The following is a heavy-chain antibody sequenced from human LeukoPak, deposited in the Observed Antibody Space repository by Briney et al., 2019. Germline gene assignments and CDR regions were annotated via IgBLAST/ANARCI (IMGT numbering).Heavy chain of an antibody. J-gene: IGHJ4*02. D-gene: IGHD5-18*01. V-gene: IGHV3-7*01. CDR1: GFTFSDYN. CDR3: ARHLSGITGYTYGRGIDY. Sequence: PGGSLRLSCAASGFTFSDYNMNWVRQAPGKGLEWVANIKKDGNEKYYVDSVKGRFTISRDNAKTSLYLQMNSLRAEDTAVYYCARHLSGITGYTYGRGIDYWGQGTLVTVSS. CDR2: IKKDGNEK.